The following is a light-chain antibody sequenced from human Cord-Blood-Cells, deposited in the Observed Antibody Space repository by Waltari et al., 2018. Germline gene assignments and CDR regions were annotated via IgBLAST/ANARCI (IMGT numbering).Light chain of an antibody. J-gene: IGKJ2*01. CDR3: QQSYSTPYT. V-gene: IGKV1-39*01. CDR2: AAS. CDR1: QSISSY. Sequence: DIQMTQSPSSLSASVGDRVTITCRASQSISSYLTWYQQKPGKAPKLLIYAASSLQSVVPSRFSGSGSGTDFTLTISSLQPEDFATYYCQQSYSTPYTFGQGTKLEIK.